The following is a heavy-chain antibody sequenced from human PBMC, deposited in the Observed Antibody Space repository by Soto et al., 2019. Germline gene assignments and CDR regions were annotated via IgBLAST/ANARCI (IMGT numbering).Heavy chain of an antibody. Sequence: SETLSLTCTVSGDSISTFYWGWMRQSPGKELEWIGYVYYTGSTNYNPSLKSRVTISVDRSKNQFSLKLTSANAADTAVYYCARGRTVRNYADDSSDYFYLFDYWGQGTQVTVSS. CDR2: VYYTGST. D-gene: IGHD3-22*01. V-gene: IGHV4-59*01. CDR1: GDSISTFY. J-gene: IGHJ4*02. CDR3: ARGRTVRNYADDSSDYFYLFDY.